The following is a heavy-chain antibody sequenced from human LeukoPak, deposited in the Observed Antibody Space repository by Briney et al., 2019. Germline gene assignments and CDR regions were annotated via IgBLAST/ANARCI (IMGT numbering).Heavy chain of an antibody. Sequence: PGGSLRLSCAASGSTFSYYWMSWVRQAPGKGLEWVANIRQDGNEKYSVASVKGRFTISRDNGKNSLYLQMDSLRAEDTAVYFCTRDPSHGALDIWGQGTTVTVSS. J-gene: IGHJ3*02. V-gene: IGHV3-7*01. CDR1: GSTFSYYW. CDR3: TRDPSHGALDI. CDR2: IRQDGNEK.